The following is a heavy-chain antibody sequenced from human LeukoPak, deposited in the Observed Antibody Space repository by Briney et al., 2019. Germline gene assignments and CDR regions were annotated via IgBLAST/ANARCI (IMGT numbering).Heavy chain of an antibody. Sequence: GGSLRLSCAASGFIFSNNIMNWVRQAPGKGLEWVSVISADGGDIHYADSVNGRFTISRDNSKNTLHLQMDSLRAEDTVVYYCAKDPPHSDRSIYSDNSWGQGTLVTVSS. CDR2: ISADGGDI. V-gene: IGHV3-23*01. CDR3: AKDPPHSDRSIYSDNS. D-gene: IGHD3-22*01. J-gene: IGHJ4*02. CDR1: GFIFSNNI.